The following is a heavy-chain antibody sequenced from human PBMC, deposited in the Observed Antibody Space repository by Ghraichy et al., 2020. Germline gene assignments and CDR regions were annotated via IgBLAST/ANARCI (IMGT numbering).Heavy chain of an antibody. V-gene: IGHV1-18*01. D-gene: IGHD1-1*01. CDR2: IANHNGNA. CDR1: GYTFTSYG. Sequence: ASVKVSCKASGYTFTSYGISWVRQAPGQGLEWVGWIANHNGNANFGQNFQGRVTLATDTSTSTVYMELRSLTSDDPAVYYCARDWQYKFDYWGQGTLVTVSS. CDR3: ARDWQYKFDY. J-gene: IGHJ4*02.